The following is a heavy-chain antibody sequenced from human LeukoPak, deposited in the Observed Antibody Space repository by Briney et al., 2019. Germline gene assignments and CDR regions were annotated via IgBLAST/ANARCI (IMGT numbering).Heavy chain of an antibody. CDR2: ISSSGSTI. Sequence: PGGSLRLSCAASGFTFSDYYMSWIRQAPGKGLEWVAYISSSGSTIDYADSVKGRFTISRDNAKNSLYLQMDSLRAEDTAVYYCARSIPAGNRRWGQGTLVTVSS. J-gene: IGHJ4*02. V-gene: IGHV3-11*01. CDR3: ARSIPAGNRR. CDR1: GFTFSDYY. D-gene: IGHD2-2*01.